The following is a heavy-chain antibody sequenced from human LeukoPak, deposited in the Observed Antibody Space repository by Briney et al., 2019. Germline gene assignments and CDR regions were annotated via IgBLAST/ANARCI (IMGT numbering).Heavy chain of an antibody. V-gene: IGHV3-48*04. CDR2: ISSSSSTI. D-gene: IGHD4-23*01. CDR1: GFTFSSYS. CDR3: ARAGSLYYGGNFDY. Sequence: PGGSLRLSCAASGFTFSSYSMNWVRQAPGKGLEWVSYISSSSSTIYYADSVKGRFTISRDNAKNSLYLQMNSLRAEDTAVYYCARAGSLYYGGNFDYWGQGTLVTLSS. J-gene: IGHJ4*02.